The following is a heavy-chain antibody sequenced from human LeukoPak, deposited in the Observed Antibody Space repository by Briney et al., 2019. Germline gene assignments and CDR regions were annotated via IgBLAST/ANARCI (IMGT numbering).Heavy chain of an antibody. D-gene: IGHD6-19*01. CDR3: ARDIGVAADH. CDR2: INSRGSII. V-gene: IGHV3-48*03. CDR1: GFTFSSFE. Sequence: GGSLRLSCAASGFTFSSFEMNWVRQAPGKGLEWVSYINSRGSIIYYADSVKGRFTISRDNAKNSLYLQMDSLRAEDTAVYYCARDIGVAADHWGQGTLVTVSS. J-gene: IGHJ4*02.